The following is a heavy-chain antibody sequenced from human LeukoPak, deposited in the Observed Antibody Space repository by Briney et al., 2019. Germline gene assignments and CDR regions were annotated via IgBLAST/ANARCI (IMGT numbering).Heavy chain of an antibody. V-gene: IGHV3-48*03. D-gene: IGHD2-2*02. CDR1: GFTFSSYE. Sequence: PGGSLRLSCAASGFTFSSYEMNWVRQAPGKGLEWVSYIGSSGSTIYYADSVKGRFTISRDNAKNSLYLQMNSLRAEDTAVYYCARDLGYCTSTSCYSLYGMDVWGKGTTVTVSS. CDR3: ARDLGYCTSTSCYSLYGMDV. CDR2: IGSSGSTI. J-gene: IGHJ6*04.